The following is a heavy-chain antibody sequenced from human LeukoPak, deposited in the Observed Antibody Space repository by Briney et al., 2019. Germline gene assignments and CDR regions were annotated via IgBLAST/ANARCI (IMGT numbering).Heavy chain of an antibody. D-gene: IGHD2-2*01. J-gene: IGHJ5*02. Sequence: GGSLRLSCAASGFTFSSHAMGWVRQAPGKGLEWVSAISGSGGSTYYADSVKGRFTISRDNSKNTLYLQMNSLKIEDTALYHCTRLGGGSPDLIIVPGANKLKWYDPWGQGTLVTVSS. CDR2: ISGSGGST. V-gene: IGHV3-23*01. CDR1: GFTFSSHA. CDR3: TRLGGGSPDLIIVPGANKLKWYDP.